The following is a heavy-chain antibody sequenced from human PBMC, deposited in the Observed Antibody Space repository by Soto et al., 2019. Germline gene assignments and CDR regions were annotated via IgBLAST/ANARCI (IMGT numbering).Heavy chain of an antibody. CDR2: ISSSSSVI. Sequence: EVQLVESGGGLVQPGGSLRLSCATSGFILSDCAMNWVRQAPGKGLEWVSYISSSSSVIDYADSVKGRFTVSRDNARTSRYLQMTSLRAEDTAVYYCARDLSWGSNWYYYMDVWGKGTTVTVSS. J-gene: IGHJ6*03. D-gene: IGHD7-27*01. V-gene: IGHV3-48*01. CDR1: GFILSDCA. CDR3: ARDLSWGSNWYYYMDV.